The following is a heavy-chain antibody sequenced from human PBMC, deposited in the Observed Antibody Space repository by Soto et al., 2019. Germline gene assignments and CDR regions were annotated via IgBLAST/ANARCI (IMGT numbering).Heavy chain of an antibody. Sequence: GGSLRLSCAASGFTFSSYGMHWVRQAPGKGLEWVAVISYDGSNKYYADSVKGRFTISRDNSKNTLYLQMNSLRAEDTAVYYCAKDQRYYFDYWGQGTLVTVSS. J-gene: IGHJ4*02. CDR2: ISYDGSNK. V-gene: IGHV3-30*18. CDR1: GFTFSSYG. CDR3: AKDQRYYFDY.